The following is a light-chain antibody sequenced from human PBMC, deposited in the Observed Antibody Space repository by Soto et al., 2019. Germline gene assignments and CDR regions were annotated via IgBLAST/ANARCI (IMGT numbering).Light chain of an antibody. CDR1: QSVSSY. V-gene: IGKV3-11*01. Sequence: EIVLTQSPATLSLSPGERATLSCRASQSVSSYLAWYQQKPGQAPRLLIYDASNMATGIPARFSGSGSGTDFTLTISSLEPEDFAVYYCQQRSNWYTFGQVTKLEIK. CDR2: DAS. J-gene: IGKJ2*01. CDR3: QQRSNWYT.